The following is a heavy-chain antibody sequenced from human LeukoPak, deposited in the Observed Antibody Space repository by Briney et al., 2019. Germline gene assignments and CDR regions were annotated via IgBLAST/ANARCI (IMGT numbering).Heavy chain of an antibody. CDR2: INPNSGGT. V-gene: IGHV1-2*02. D-gene: IGHD3-3*01. J-gene: IGHJ4*02. Sequence: ASVKVSCKPSGYTFTGYYIHWVRQAPGRGLEWMGWINPNSGGTNYAQKFQGRVTMTRDTSISTAYMELSRLRSDDTAVYYCARDGVGSTRTFDYWGQGTLVTVSS. CDR1: GYTFTGYY. CDR3: ARDGVGSTRTFDY.